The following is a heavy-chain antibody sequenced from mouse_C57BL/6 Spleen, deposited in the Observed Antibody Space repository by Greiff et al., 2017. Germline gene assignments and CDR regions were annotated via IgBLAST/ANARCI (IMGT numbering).Heavy chain of an antibody. D-gene: IGHD3-2*02. Sequence: QVHVKQSGAELVRPGTSVKVSCKASGYAFTNYLIEWVKQRPGQGLEWIGVINPGSGGTNYNEKFKGKATLTADKSSSTAYMQLSSLTSEDSAVYFCARRGRQLRLEGDYWGKGTTLTVSS. CDR1: GYAFTNYL. J-gene: IGHJ2*01. CDR3: ARRGRQLRLEGDY. CDR2: INPGSGGT. V-gene: IGHV1-54*01.